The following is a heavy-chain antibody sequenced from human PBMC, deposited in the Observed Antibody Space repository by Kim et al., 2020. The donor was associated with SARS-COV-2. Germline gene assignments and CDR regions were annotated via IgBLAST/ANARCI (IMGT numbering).Heavy chain of an antibody. J-gene: IGHJ3*02. Sequence: SGQGRVNRSRDNSTNTLYLQMNSLRAEDTAVYYCAKVPYDRSGYSDAFDIWGQGTMVTVSS. CDR3: AKVPYDRSGYSDAFDI. D-gene: IGHD3-22*01. V-gene: IGHV3-23*02.